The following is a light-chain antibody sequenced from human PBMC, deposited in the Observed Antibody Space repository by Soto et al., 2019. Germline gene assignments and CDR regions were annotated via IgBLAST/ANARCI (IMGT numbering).Light chain of an antibody. Sequence: EIVLAQSPGTLSLSPGERATISCRASQTISSRYLTRYQQKSGQVPRLLIYGASSRATGIPDRFSGSGSGTDFTLTISRLEPEDVAVYYCHHSGNSHGTFGQGTKVEIK. V-gene: IGKV3-20*01. J-gene: IGKJ1*01. CDR3: HHSGNSHGT. CDR1: QTISSRY. CDR2: GAS.